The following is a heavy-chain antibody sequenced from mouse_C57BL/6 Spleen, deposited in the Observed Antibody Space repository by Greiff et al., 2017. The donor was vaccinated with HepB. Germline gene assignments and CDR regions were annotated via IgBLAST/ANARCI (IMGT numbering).Heavy chain of an antibody. CDR3: AKGGYYDYPNWDLFDY. V-gene: IGHV1-64*01. CDR2: IHPNSGST. Sequence: VQLQQPGAELVKPGASVKLSCKASGYTFTSYWMHWVKQRPGQGLEWIGMIHPNSGSTNYNEKFKSKATLTVDKSSSTAYMQLSSLTSEDSAVYYCAKGGYYDYPNWDLFDYWGQGTTLTVSS. J-gene: IGHJ2*01. CDR1: GYTFTSYW. D-gene: IGHD2-4*01.